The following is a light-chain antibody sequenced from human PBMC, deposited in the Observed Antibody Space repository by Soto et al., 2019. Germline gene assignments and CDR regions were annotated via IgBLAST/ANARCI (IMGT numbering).Light chain of an antibody. Sequence: DIQMPPSPSSLSASVGDIVPLTCRASQSISRSLYWYQHKPGKAPTLLIYGASNLQSGVPPRFSGSGSGTDFTLIISSLQPEDFATYDCQESYSTPRLTFGEGTKVELK. CDR2: GAS. CDR3: QESYSTPRLT. J-gene: IGKJ4*01. CDR1: QSISRS. V-gene: IGKV1-39*01.